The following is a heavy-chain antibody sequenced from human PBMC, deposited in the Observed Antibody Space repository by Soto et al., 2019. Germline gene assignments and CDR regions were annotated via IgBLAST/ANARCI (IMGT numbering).Heavy chain of an antibody. CDR2: IKEDESEK. CDR1: GFTFSYYW. J-gene: IGHJ4*02. CDR3: ARGGGFFDY. Sequence: GGSLRLSCAASGFTFSYYWMTWVRQAPGKGLEWVAKIKEDESEKYYVDSVKGRFTISRDNAKNSLYLQMNSLRDEDTAVYYCARGGGFFDYWGQGTLVTVSS. V-gene: IGHV3-7*01. D-gene: IGHD3-10*01.